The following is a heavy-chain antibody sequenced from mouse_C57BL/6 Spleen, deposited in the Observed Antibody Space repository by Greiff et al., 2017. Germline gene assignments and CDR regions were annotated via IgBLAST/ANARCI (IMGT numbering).Heavy chain of an antibody. D-gene: IGHD1-1*01. V-gene: IGHV1-81*01. CDR2: IYPRSGNT. CDR1: GYTFTSYG. J-gene: IGHJ2*01. CDR3: ARCDYYGSSFDC. Sequence: QVQLKQSGAELARPGASVKLSCKASGYTFTSYGISWVKQRTGQGLEWIGEIYPRSGNTYYNEKFKGKATLTADTSSSTAYMELRSLTSEDSAVYFCARCDYYGSSFDCWGQGTTLTVSS.